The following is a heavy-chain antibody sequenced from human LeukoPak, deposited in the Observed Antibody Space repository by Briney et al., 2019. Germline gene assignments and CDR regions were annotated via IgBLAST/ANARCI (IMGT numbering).Heavy chain of an antibody. Sequence: ASVKVSCKASGYTFTSYDINWVRQATGQGLEGMGWMNPNSGNTGYAQKFQGRVTMTGNTSISTAYMELSRLRSDDTAVYYCASTMVRGVIINYYMDVWGKGTTVTISS. D-gene: IGHD3-10*01. CDR2: MNPNSGNT. J-gene: IGHJ6*03. CDR3: ASTMVRGVIINYYMDV. CDR1: GYTFTSYD. V-gene: IGHV1-8*01.